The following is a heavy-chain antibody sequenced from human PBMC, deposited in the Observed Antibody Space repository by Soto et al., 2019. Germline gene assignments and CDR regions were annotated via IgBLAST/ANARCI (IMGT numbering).Heavy chain of an antibody. CDR2: ISAYNGNT. Sequence: GASVKVSCKASGYTFSNYGISWVRQAPGQGLEWMGWISAYNGNTKYAQKLQGRVTMTTDTSTSTAYMELRSLRSDDTAVYYCARDSPPVDSWGQGTLVSVSS. V-gene: IGHV1-18*01. CDR1: GYTFSNYG. J-gene: IGHJ4*02. CDR3: ARDSPPVDS.